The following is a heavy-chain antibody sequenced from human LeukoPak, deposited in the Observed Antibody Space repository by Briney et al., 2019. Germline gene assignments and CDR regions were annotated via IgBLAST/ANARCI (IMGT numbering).Heavy chain of an antibody. J-gene: IGHJ4*02. Sequence: GGSLRLSCAASGFTFSNYAMSWVRQAPGKGLESVSVISGSGDRTYYADSVKGRFTISRDNSQNTLYLQMNSLGAEDTSLYYCVKGSGASCFSGCDYWGQGTLVTVSS. CDR2: ISGSGDRT. V-gene: IGHV3-23*01. CDR3: VKGSGASCFSGCDY. CDR1: GFTFSNYA. D-gene: IGHD2-15*01.